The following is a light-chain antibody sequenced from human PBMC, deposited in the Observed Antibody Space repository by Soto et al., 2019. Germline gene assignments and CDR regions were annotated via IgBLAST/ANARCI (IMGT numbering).Light chain of an antibody. CDR2: GNI. CDR1: SSNIGAGYD. Sequence: QSVLTQPPSVSGAPGQRVTISCTGSSSNIGAGYDVHWYQQRPGTAPKLLIFGNINRPSGVPDRFSGSKSGTSASLAISGLQSEDEADYYCAAWDDSLNGVYVFGPGTKLTVL. V-gene: IGLV1-40*01. J-gene: IGLJ1*01. CDR3: AAWDDSLNGVYV.